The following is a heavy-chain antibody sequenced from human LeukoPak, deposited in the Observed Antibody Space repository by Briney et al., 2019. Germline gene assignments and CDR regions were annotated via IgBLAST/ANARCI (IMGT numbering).Heavy chain of an antibody. Sequence: GESLKISCKGSGYIFTSYWIAWVRQVPGKGLEWMGSIYPGDSDNRYSPSFQGQVTMSADKSISTAYLQWSSLKASDTAMYYCAGSGTYLGGMDVWGQGTTVTVSS. D-gene: IGHD1-26*01. CDR1: GYIFTSYW. V-gene: IGHV5-51*01. J-gene: IGHJ6*02. CDR3: AGSGTYLGGMDV. CDR2: IYPGDSDN.